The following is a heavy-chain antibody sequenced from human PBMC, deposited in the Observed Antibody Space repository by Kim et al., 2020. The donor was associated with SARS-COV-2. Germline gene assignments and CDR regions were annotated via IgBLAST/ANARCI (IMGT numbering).Heavy chain of an antibody. CDR3: ARDLSVFYYDSFGYFLDY. V-gene: IGHV3-33*01. CDR1: GFTFSGHA. CDR2: IWYDGSNK. Sequence: GGSLRLSCAASGFTFSGHAMHWVRQAPGKGLEWLAVIWYDGSNKYYADSVKGRFTISRDNSKDTLFLQMNGLSAEDTAVYYCARDLSVFYYDSFGYFLDYWGQGTLVTVSS. J-gene: IGHJ4*02. D-gene: IGHD3-22*01.